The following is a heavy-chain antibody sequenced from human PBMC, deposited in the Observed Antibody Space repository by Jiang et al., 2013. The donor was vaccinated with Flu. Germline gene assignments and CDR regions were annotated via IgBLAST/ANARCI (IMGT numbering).Heavy chain of an antibody. CDR3: TRFFVTTHQSDY. CDR1: GYNFTSYW. J-gene: IGHJ4*02. CDR2: IYPGDSDT. D-gene: IGHD1-14*01. Sequence: EVQLVESGAEVKKPGESLKISCKASGYNFTSYWIGWVRQMPGKGLEWMGIIYPGDSDTRYSPSFQGQITISVDRSISTAYLQWSTLKATDTAMYYCTRFFVTTHQSDYWGQGTLVTVSS. V-gene: IGHV5-51*01.